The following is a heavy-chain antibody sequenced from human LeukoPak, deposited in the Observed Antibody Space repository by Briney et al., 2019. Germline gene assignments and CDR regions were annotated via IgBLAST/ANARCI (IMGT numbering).Heavy chain of an antibody. CDR1: GFTFRTYT. V-gene: IGHV3-48*02. CDR3: ARARGFDW. Sequence: GGSLRLSCGASGFTFRTYTMNWVRQAPGNGLEGGSSISSTSITIYYADYVKGRFTISRDNAGDSLFLQMNSRRDEDTAVYYCARARGFDWWGQGTLVTVSS. CDR2: ISSTSITI. J-gene: IGHJ4*02.